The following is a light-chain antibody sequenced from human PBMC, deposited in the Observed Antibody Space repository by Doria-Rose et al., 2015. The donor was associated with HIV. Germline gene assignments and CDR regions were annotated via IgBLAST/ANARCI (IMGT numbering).Light chain of an antibody. CDR3: AAWDDSLSGWV. J-gene: IGLJ3*02. V-gene: IGLV1-47*01. CDR1: SSNIGSNY. CDR2: RNN. Sequence: ASETPGQRVTISCSGSSSNIGSNYVYWYQQLPGTAPKLLIYRNNQRPSGVPDRFSGSKSGTSASLAISGLRSEDEADYYCAAWDDSLSGWVFGGGTKLTVL.